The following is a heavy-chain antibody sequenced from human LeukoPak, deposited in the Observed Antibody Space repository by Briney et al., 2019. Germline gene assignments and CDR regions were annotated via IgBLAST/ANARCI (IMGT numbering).Heavy chain of an antibody. CDR3: ARSGAAVAFDI. J-gene: IGHJ3*02. CDR1: EFTSSSYE. CDR2: ISSSGSTI. V-gene: IGHV3-48*03. Sequence: GGSLRLSCAASEFTSSSYEMNWVRQAPGKGLEWVSYISSSGSTIYYADSVKGRFTISRDNAKNSLYLQMNSLRAEDTAVYYCARSGAAVAFDIWGQGTMVTVSS. D-gene: IGHD7-27*01.